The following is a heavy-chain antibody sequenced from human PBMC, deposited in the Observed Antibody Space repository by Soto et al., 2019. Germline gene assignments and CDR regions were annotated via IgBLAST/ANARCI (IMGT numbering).Heavy chain of an antibody. Sequence: SETLSLTCTVSGGSISSGGYYWSWIRQHPGKGLEWIGYIYYSGSTHYNPSLKSRVTISVDTSKNQFSLKLSSVTAADTAVYYCVSLYSSSWPDNWFDPWGQGTLVNVSS. CDR1: GGSISSGGYY. D-gene: IGHD6-13*01. J-gene: IGHJ5*02. CDR2: IYYSGST. CDR3: VSLYSSSWPDNWFDP. V-gene: IGHV4-31*03.